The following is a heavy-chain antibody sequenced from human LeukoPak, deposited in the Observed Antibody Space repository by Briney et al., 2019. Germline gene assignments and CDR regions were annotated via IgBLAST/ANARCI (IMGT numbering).Heavy chain of an antibody. V-gene: IGHV3-30*02. Sequence: GGSLRLSCAASGFTFSSYAMSWVRQAPGKGLEWVAFIRYDGSSKDYADSVKGRFTISRDNSKNTLYLQMNSLRAEDTAVYYCAKTKGRYFDWLYYWGQGTLVIVSS. CDR2: IRYDGSSK. J-gene: IGHJ4*02. D-gene: IGHD3-9*01. CDR1: GFTFSSYA. CDR3: AKTKGRYFDWLYY.